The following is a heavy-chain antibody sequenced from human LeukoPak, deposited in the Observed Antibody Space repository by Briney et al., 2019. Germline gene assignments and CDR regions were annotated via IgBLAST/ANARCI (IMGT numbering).Heavy chain of an antibody. D-gene: IGHD3-10*01. CDR3: ARDGGDVLLWFGSDY. J-gene: IGHJ4*02. Sequence: PGGSLRLSCAASGFTFSSYSMNWVRQAPGKGLEWVSSISSSSSYIYYADSVKGRFTISRDNAENSLYLQMNSLRAEDTAVYYCARDGGDVLLWFGSDYWGQGTLVTVSS. CDR1: GFTFSSYS. V-gene: IGHV3-21*01. CDR2: ISSSSSYI.